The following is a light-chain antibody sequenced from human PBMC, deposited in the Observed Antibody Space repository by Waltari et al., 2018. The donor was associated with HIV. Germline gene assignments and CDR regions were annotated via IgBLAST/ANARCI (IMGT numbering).Light chain of an antibody. CDR3: QSYDSRLSGSVV. CDR2: DNN. CDR1: NSNIGAGFD. J-gene: IGLJ2*01. Sequence: QSALTQPPSVSGAPGQSVTIPCSGSNSNIGAGFDVPWYQQVPGTAPRLLIYDNNNRPSGVPDRFSGSKSGTSASLAINGLQSEDEADYYCQSYDSRLSGSVVFGGGTKVTVL. V-gene: IGLV1-40*01.